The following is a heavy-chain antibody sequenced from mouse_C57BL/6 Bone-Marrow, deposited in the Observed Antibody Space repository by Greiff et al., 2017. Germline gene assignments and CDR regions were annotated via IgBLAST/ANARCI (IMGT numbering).Heavy chain of an antibody. J-gene: IGHJ3*01. D-gene: IGHD1-1*01. V-gene: IGHV5-17*01. CDR3: ARVTTVEGFAY. CDR1: GFTFSDYG. Sequence: EVMLVESGGGLVKPGGSLKLSCAASGFTFSDYGMHWVRQAPEKGLEWVAYISSGSSTIYYADTVKGRFTISRDNAKNTLFLQMTSLRSEDTAMYYCARVTTVEGFAYWGQGTLVTVSA. CDR2: ISSGSSTI.